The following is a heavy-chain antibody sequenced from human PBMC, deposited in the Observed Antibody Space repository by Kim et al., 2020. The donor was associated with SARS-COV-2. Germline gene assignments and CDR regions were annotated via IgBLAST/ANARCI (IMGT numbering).Heavy chain of an antibody. CDR2: INHSGST. J-gene: IGHJ4*02. V-gene: IGHV4-34*01. CDR3: ARKTAVASFDS. Sequence: SETLSLTCAVYGGSFSGYYWSWIRQPPGKGLEWIGEINHSGSTNYSPSLKSRVTISVDTSKNQFSLKLSSVTSADTAVYYCARKTAVASFDSWGQGTLVTVSS. CDR1: GGSFSGYY. D-gene: IGHD6-19*01.